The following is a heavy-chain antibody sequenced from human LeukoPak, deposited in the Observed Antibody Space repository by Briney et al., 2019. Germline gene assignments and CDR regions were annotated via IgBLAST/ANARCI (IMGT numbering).Heavy chain of an antibody. D-gene: IGHD2-15*01. J-gene: IGHJ6*03. CDR1: GFTFSSYA. V-gene: IGHV4-38-2*01. CDR3: ARLTVAARHYYYYYYMDV. CDR2: IYYSGST. Sequence: PGGSLRLSCAASGFTFSSYAMSWVRQAPGKGLEWIGSIYYSGSTYYNPSLKSRVTISVDTSKNQFSLKLSSVTAADTAVYYCARLTVAARHYYYYYYMDVWGQGTLVTVSS.